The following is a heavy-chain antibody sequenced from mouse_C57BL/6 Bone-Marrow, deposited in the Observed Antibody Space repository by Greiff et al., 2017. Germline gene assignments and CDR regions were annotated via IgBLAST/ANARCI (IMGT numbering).Heavy chain of an antibody. CDR2: VDPEDGET. V-gene: IGHV14-2*01. CDR3: TRSLIYYGTNY. CDR1: GFNIKDYY. Sequence: EVKLQESGAELVQPGASVKLSCTASGFNIKDYYIHWVKQRTEQGLEWIGRVDPEDGETKYAPPFQDKATITADTSSNTAYLPLSSLTSEDTAVYYCTRSLIYYGTNYWGQGTTLTVSS. J-gene: IGHJ2*01. D-gene: IGHD1-1*01.